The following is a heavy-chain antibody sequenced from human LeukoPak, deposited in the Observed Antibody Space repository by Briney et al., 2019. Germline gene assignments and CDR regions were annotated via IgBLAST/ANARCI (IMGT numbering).Heavy chain of an antibody. CDR1: GYTFTTYG. CDR2: ISAHNGRT. Sequence: EASVKVSCKASGYTFTTYGINWVRQAPGQGLEWMAWISAHNGRTEYSQSLQGRVTVTTDASTSTAHMELRSLTHDDTAVYYCARDYCSGDGCLHGLAYWGQGTLVTVSS. D-gene: IGHD2-15*01. V-gene: IGHV1-18*01. CDR3: ARDYCSGDGCLHGLAY. J-gene: IGHJ4*02.